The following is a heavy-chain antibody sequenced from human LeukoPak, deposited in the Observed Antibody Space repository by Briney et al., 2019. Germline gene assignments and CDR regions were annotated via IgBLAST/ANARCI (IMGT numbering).Heavy chain of an antibody. CDR3: AREEGGYDSFDY. J-gene: IGHJ4*02. CDR1: GFTFSSYS. CDR2: ISSSSSYI. V-gene: IGHV3-21*01. Sequence: PGGSLRLSCAASGFTFSSYSMNWVRQAPGKGLEWVSSISSSSSYIYYADSVKGRFTISRDNAKNSLYLQMNSLRAEDTAVYYCAREEGGYDSFDYWGQGTLLTVSS. D-gene: IGHD5-12*01.